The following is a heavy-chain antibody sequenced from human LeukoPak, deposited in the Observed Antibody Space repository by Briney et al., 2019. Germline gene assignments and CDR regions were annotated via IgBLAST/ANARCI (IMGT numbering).Heavy chain of an antibody. CDR3: ASYGVVVKSGNWFDP. V-gene: IGHV4-4*07. D-gene: IGHD3-22*01. Sequence: SETLSLTCTVSGGSISSYYWSWIRQPAGKGLEWIGRIYTSGSTNYNPSLKCRVTISVDTSKNQFSLKLSSVTAADTAVYYCASYGVVVKSGNWFDPWGQGTLVTVSS. CDR2: IYTSGST. J-gene: IGHJ5*02. CDR1: GGSISSYY.